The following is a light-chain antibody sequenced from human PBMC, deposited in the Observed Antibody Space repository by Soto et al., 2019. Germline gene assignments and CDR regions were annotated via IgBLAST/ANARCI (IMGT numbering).Light chain of an antibody. CDR1: SSDYNF. V-gene: IGLV2-11*01. Sequence: QSALTQPRSVSGSPGQSVTISCTGTSSDYNFVSWYQQHPGKAPKLMIYDVIKRPSGVPDRFSGAQSGNTASLTISGLQAEDEADYYCCSYAGRFVGVFGTGTQLTVL. CDR2: DVI. CDR3: CSYAGRFVGV. J-gene: IGLJ1*01.